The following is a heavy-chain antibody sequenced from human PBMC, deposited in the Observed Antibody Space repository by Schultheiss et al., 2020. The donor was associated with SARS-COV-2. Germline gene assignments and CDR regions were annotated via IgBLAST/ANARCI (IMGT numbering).Heavy chain of an antibody. D-gene: IGHD1-1*01. V-gene: IGHV3-21*01. J-gene: IGHJ6*02. CDR2: TVGSSTFM. Sequence: GGSLRLSCAASGFTFSSYAMHWVRQAPGKGLEWVASTVGSSTFMYFADSVNGRFSISRDNSKNTLYLQMGSLRAEDMAVYYCARGSVYNWNDGRDYYYGMDVWGQGTTVTVSS. CDR1: GFTFSSYA. CDR3: ARGSVYNWNDGRDYYYGMDV.